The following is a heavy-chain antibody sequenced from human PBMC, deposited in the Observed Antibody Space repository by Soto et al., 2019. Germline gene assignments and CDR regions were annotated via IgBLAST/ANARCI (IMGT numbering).Heavy chain of an antibody. CDR2: IYKSATT. V-gene: IGHV4-30-4*01. J-gene: IGHJ5*01. CDR1: GDSISTVDYF. Sequence: QVQLLESGPGLVKPSQTLSLTCSVSGDSISTVDYFWAWVRQPPGQALEYIGYIYKSATTYYNPSFESRVAISLDTSKSQFSLNVTSPTAADTAVYFCARGRYCLTGRCFPNWFDSWGQGTLVTVSS. CDR3: ARGRYCLTGRCFPNWFDS. D-gene: IGHD2-15*01.